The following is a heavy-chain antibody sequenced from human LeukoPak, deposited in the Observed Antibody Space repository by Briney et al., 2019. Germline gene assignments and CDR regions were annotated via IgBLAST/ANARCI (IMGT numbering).Heavy chain of an antibody. CDR2: IYYSGST. V-gene: IGHV4-59*01. J-gene: IGHJ4*02. D-gene: IGHD3-3*01. CDR3: ARGTYDFWSGYLGY. CDR1: GGSISSYY. Sequence: SETLSLTCTVSGGSISSYYWSWIRQPPGKGLEWIGYIYYSGSTNYNPSLKSRVTISVDTSKNQFSLKLSSVTAADTAVYYCARGTYDFWSGYLGYWGQGTLVTVSS.